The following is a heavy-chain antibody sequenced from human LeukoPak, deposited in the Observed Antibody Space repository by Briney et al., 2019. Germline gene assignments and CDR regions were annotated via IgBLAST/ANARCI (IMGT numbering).Heavy chain of an antibody. CDR3: ARDPTYCSGGSCYVPHWFDP. CDR2: IDTSGST. Sequence: SETLSLTCTVSGGSISSYYWSWIRQPAGKGLEWIGRIDTSGSTNYNPSLKSRVTMSVDTSKNQFSLKLSSVTAADTAVYYCARDPTYCSGGSCYVPHWFDPWGQGTLVTVSS. J-gene: IGHJ5*02. V-gene: IGHV4-4*07. CDR1: GGSISSYY. D-gene: IGHD2-15*01.